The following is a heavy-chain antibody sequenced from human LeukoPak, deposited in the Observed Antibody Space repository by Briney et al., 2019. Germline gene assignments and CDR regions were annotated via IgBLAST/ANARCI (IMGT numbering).Heavy chain of an antibody. CDR2: ISAYNGNT. CDR3: ARDYGDYVLGTRWFDP. V-gene: IGHV1-18*01. CDR1: GYTFTSYG. D-gene: IGHD4-17*01. J-gene: IGHJ5*02. Sequence: GASVKVSCKASGYTFTSYGISWVRQAPGQGLEWMGWISAYNGNTNYAQKLQGRVTMTTDTSTSTAYMELRSLRSDDTAVYYCARDYGDYVLGTRWFDPWGQGTLVTVSS.